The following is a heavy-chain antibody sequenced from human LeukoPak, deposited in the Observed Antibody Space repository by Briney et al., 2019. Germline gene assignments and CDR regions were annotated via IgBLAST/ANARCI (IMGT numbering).Heavy chain of an antibody. V-gene: IGHV3-74*01. Sequence: GGSLRLSCAASGFTFSNYWMHWVRQAPGKGLVWVSRLNNDGSSTSYADSVRGRFTISRDNAKNSLYLQMNSLRAEDTAVYYCAKDGKTRNWNYFQAKPVYWGQGTLVTVSS. D-gene: IGHD1-7*01. J-gene: IGHJ4*02. CDR3: AKDGKTRNWNYFQAKPVY. CDR1: GFTFSNYW. CDR2: LNNDGSST.